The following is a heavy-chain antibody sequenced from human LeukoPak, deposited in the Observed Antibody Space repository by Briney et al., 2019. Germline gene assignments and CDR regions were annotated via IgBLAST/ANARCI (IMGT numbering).Heavy chain of an antibody. D-gene: IGHD2-21*02. CDR1: GFTFSSYA. J-gene: IGHJ3*02. CDR3: AKDLEIVVVTAPRADAFDI. V-gene: IGHV3-23*01. CDR2: ISGSGGST. Sequence: GGSLRLSCAASGFTFSSYAMSWVRQAPGKGLEWVSAISGSGGSTYYADSVKGRFTISRDNSKNTLYLQMNSLRAEDTAVYYCAKDLEIVVVTAPRADAFDIWGQGTMVTVSS.